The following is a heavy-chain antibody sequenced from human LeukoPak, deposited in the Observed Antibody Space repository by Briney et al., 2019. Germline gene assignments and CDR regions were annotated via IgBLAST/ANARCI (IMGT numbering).Heavy chain of an antibody. V-gene: IGHV4-39*01. CDR1: GGSISSSPYY. CDR3: ARHYLSDGILSTFDP. CDR2: IYYRGST. J-gene: IGHJ5*02. D-gene: IGHD2-2*01. Sequence: SETLSLTCTVSGGSISSSPYYWGWIRQPPGKGLEWIGTIYYRGSTYSNPSLNSRVTISLDTSKTQFSLRLRSVTAADTALYSCARHYLSDGILSTFDPWGRGTLVTVSS.